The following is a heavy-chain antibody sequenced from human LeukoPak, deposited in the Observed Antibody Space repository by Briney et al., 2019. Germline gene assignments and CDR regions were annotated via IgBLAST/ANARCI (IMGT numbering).Heavy chain of an antibody. CDR3: ARGGVDNRCFDY. Sequence: GEPLKISCKASGYSFTSYWIGWVRQMPGKGLEWMGIIYPGDSDTRYSPSFQGQVIISADKSITTTYLQWSSLEASDTAMYYCARGGVDNRCFDYWGQGSLVTVSS. CDR2: IYPGDSDT. CDR1: GYSFTSYW. V-gene: IGHV5-51*01. J-gene: IGHJ4*02. D-gene: IGHD1-14*01.